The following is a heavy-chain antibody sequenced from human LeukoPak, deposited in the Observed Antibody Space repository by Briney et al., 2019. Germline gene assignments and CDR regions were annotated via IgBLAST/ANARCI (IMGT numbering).Heavy chain of an antibody. J-gene: IGHJ4*02. V-gene: IGHV3-23*01. CDR1: GFTFSIYA. D-gene: IGHD6-19*01. Sequence: QPGGSLRLSCAASGFTFSIYAMNWVRQAPGKGLEWVSVIGGSADSADYADSVKGRFTISRDNSKNTLYMQMNSLRAEDTAVYYCARVLGASSGWYLCCDYWGQGTLVTVSS. CDR3: ARVLGASSGWYLCCDY. CDR2: IGGSADSA.